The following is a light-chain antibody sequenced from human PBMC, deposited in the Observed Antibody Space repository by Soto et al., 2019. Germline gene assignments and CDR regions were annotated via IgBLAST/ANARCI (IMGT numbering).Light chain of an antibody. CDR1: STNIGSNY. V-gene: IGLV1-47*01. J-gene: IGLJ1*01. CDR3: ASWDDSLSGYV. Sequence: QSVLSQPPSASGTPGQRVTISCSGSSTNIGSNYVYWYHHLPGTAPKLLMYQNNQRPSGVPDRFSGSKSGTSASLAISGLRSEDEADFYCASWDDSLSGYVFGTGTKLTVL. CDR2: QNN.